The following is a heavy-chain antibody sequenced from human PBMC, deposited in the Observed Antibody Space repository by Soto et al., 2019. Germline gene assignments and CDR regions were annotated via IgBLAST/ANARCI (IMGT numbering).Heavy chain of an antibody. J-gene: IGHJ4*02. Sequence: SETLSLTCTVSGGSISSSSYYWGWIRQPPGKGLEWIGSIYYSGSTYYNPSLKSRVTISVDTSKNQFSLKLSSVTAADTAVYYCAKQKKVYGGNSNFDYWGQGTLVTVSS. CDR2: IYYSGST. CDR1: GGSISSSSYY. V-gene: IGHV4-39*01. CDR3: AKQKKVYGGNSNFDY. D-gene: IGHD4-17*01.